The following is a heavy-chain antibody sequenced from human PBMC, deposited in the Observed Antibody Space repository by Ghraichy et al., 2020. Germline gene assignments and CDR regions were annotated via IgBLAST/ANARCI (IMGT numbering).Heavy chain of an antibody. CDR1: GLTVSSDF. CDR2: IYTGGTT. Sequence: GGSLRLSCTASGLTVSSDFMSWVRQAPGKGLEWVSSIYTGGTTYYPDSVKGQFTISRDNSQNTLYLQMNSLRAEDTAMYYCARQNSAWYFDYWGQGTLVTVSS. CDR3: ARQNSAWYFDY. J-gene: IGHJ4*02. D-gene: IGHD6-19*01. V-gene: IGHV3-66*04.